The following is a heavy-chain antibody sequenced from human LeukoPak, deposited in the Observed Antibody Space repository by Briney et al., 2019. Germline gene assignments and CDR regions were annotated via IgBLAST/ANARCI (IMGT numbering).Heavy chain of an antibody. CDR1: GFTFSSYG. D-gene: IGHD5-18*01. V-gene: IGHV3-23*01. J-gene: IGHJ1*01. CDR3: AKTRAYSYGYFQI. Sequence: SGGSLRLSCAASGFTFSSYGMSWVRQVPGKGLEWVSAISGSGGSTYYADSVKGRFTISRDNSKNTLYLQMNSLRAEDTAVYFCAKTRAYSYGYFQIWGQGTLVTVSS. CDR2: ISGSGGST.